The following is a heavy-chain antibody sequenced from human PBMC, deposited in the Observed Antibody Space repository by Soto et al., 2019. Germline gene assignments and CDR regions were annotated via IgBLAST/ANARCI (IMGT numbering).Heavy chain of an antibody. V-gene: IGHV4-39*01. CDR3: ARLGGRGTGDYGFMWENWFDP. J-gene: IGHJ5*02. CDR2: IYYSGST. Sequence: QLQLQESGPGLVKPSETLSLTCTVSGGSISSSSYYWGWIRQPPGKGLEWIGSIYYSGSTYYNPSRKDRVTLSVDTSKNQFPLKLSSVTAADTAVYYCARLGGRGTGDYGFMWENWFDPWGQGTLVTVSS. D-gene: IGHD3-3*01. CDR1: GGSISSSSYY.